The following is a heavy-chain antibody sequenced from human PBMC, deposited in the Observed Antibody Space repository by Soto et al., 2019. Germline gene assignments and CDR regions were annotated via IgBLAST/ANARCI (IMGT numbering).Heavy chain of an antibody. J-gene: IGHJ5*02. D-gene: IGHD3-9*01. CDR2: ISSDGDIT. V-gene: IGHV3-64D*06. CDR3: VKVSTFYDILTGYYSTNFYDP. CDR1: GFTFSEYS. Sequence: GGSLRLSCSASGFTFSEYSMHWVRQAPGKGLQYVSTISSDGDITYYADSVKGRFTISRDNSKNTLYLQMNSLRPEDTAVYYCVKVSTFYDILTGYYSTNFYDPWGQGTLVTVSS.